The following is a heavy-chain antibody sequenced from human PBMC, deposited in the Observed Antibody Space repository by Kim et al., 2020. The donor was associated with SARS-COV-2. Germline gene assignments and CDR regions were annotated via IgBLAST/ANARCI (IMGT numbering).Heavy chain of an antibody. CDR2: INHSGST. V-gene: IGHV4-34*01. CDR3: AARLRLLGY. CDR1: GGSFSGYY. Sequence: SETLSLTCAVYGGSFSGYYWSWIRQPPGKGLEWIGEINHSGSTNYNPSLKSRVTISVDTSKNQFSLKLSSVTAADTAVYYCAARLRLLGYWGQGTLVTVSS. J-gene: IGHJ4*02.